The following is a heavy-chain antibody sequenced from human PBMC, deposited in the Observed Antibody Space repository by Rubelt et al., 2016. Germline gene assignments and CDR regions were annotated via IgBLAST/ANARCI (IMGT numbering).Heavy chain of an antibody. Sequence: QVQLVQSGAVLKKPGASVKVSCKVSGDTLSFFSIHWVRQAPGKGLEWMGGFVGEDGDTVYAQNVQGRLIMTEDTSTDTADMELSRLTSADTAVYYCSTADSSSWYDATDTWGQGTMVTVSS. CDR2: FVGEDGDT. J-gene: IGHJ3*02. D-gene: IGHD6-13*01. V-gene: IGHV1-24*01. CDR3: STADSSSWYDATDT. CDR1: GDTLSFFS.